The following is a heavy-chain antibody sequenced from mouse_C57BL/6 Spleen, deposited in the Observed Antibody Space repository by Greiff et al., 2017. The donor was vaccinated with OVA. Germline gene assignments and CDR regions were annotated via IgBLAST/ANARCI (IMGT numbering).Heavy chain of an antibody. J-gene: IGHJ2*01. V-gene: IGHV1-82*01. CDR3: ARAYYSKGGYYFDY. CDR2: IYPGDGDT. Sequence: QVQLQQSGPELVKPGASVKISCKASGYAFSSSWMNWVKQRPGKGLEWIGRIYPGDGDTNYNGKFKGKATLTADKSSSTAYMQLSSLTSEDSAVYFCARAYYSKGGYYFDYWGQGTTLTVSS. CDR1: GYAFSSSW. D-gene: IGHD2-5*01.